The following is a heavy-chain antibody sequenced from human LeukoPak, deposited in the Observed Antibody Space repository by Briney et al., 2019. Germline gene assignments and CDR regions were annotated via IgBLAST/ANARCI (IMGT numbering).Heavy chain of an antibody. V-gene: IGHV3-30*02. CDR3: AREPPTLVVNGEPSGNY. CDR1: GFTFSSYG. D-gene: IGHD2-15*01. Sequence: PGGSLRLSCAASGFTFSSYGMHWVRQAPGKGLEWVAFIRYDGSNKYYADSVKGRFTISRDNSKNTLYLQMNSLRAEDTAVYYCAREPPTLVVNGEPSGNYWGQGTLVTVSS. CDR2: IRYDGSNK. J-gene: IGHJ4*02.